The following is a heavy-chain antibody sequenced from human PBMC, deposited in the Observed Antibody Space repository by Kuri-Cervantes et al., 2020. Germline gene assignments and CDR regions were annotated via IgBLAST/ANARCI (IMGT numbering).Heavy chain of an antibody. CDR3: ARGPTASCSSTSCRKYWGAFDI. V-gene: IGHV3-7*01. J-gene: IGHJ3*02. Sequence: GESLKISCAASGFTFSSYGMHWVRQAPGKGLEWVANIKQDGSEKYYVDSVKGRFTISRDNAKNSLYLQMNSLRAEDTAVYYCARGPTASCSSTSCRKYWGAFDIWGQGTMVTVSS. CDR2: IKQDGSEK. CDR1: GFTFSSYG. D-gene: IGHD2-2*01.